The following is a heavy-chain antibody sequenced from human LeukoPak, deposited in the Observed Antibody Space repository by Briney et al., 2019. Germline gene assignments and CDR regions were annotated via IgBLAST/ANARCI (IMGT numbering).Heavy chain of an antibody. Sequence: VASVKVSCKASGGTFSSYAISWVRQAPGQGLEWMGGIIPMFATANHAQKFQGRVTMTRDTSTSTVYMELSSLRSEDTAVYYCARDIYDSSGETYWGQGTLVTVSS. J-gene: IGHJ4*02. CDR2: IIPMFATA. V-gene: IGHV1-69*05. D-gene: IGHD3-22*01. CDR1: GGTFSSYA. CDR3: ARDIYDSSGETY.